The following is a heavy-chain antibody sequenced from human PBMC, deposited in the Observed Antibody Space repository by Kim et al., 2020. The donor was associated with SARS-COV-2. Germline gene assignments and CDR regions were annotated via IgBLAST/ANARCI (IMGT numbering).Heavy chain of an antibody. CDR1: GFTFSSYA. V-gene: IGHV3-23*01. D-gene: IGHD3-9*01. CDR3: AKDQGVLGILRNFDWLSYLDY. J-gene: IGHJ4*02. CDR2: ISVSGGST. Sequence: GGSLRLSCAASGFTFSSYAMNWGRQAPGKGLEWVSAISVSGGSTYYADSAKGRFTISNDNSKNTLYLQMNSLRAEDTAVYYCAKDQGVLGILRNFDWLSYLDYWGQGTLVTVSS.